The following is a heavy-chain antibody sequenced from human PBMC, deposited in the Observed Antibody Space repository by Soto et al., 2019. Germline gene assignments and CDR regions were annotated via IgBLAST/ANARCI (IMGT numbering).Heavy chain of an antibody. V-gene: IGHV4-31*02. Sequence: PSETLSLTCTVSGGSISSGGYYWSWIRQHPGKGLEWIGYIYYSGSTYYNPSLKSRVTISVDTSKNQFSLKLSSVTAADTAVYYCAREAEVLYQLLEARNYYHMDVPGQGTTVTVSS. CDR3: AREAEVLYQLLEARNYYHMDV. CDR2: IYYSGST. J-gene: IGHJ6*03. D-gene: IGHD3-3*01. CDR1: GGSISSGGYY.